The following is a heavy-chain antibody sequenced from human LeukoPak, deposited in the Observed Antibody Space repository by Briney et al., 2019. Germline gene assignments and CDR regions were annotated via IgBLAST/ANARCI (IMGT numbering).Heavy chain of an antibody. CDR2: ISGSGGST. D-gene: IGHD5-12*01. Sequence: GGSLRLSCAASGFTFSSYAMSWVRQAPGKGLEWVSAISGSGGSTYYADSVKGRFTISRDNSKNTLYLQMNSLRAEDTAVYYCANLPTYSGYDWGTYYYYGMDAWGQGTTVTVSS. J-gene: IGHJ6*02. V-gene: IGHV3-23*01. CDR1: GFTFSSYA. CDR3: ANLPTYSGYDWGTYYYYGMDA.